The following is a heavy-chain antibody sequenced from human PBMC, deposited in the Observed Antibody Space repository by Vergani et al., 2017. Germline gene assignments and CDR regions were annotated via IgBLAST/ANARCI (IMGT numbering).Heavy chain of an antibody. D-gene: IGHD3-16*01. J-gene: IGHJ4*02. CDR2: IQFDGSNQ. Sequence: QVQLVESGGGVVQRGGSLRLSCATSGFPLSNYDMQWIRQGPGKGLEFVAFIQFDGSNQYYADSVKGRFPISRDFSKNTLYLQMNSLRTDETATYYCAKHFRGWGIDYWGQGTQVIVSS. V-gene: IGHV3-30*02. CDR1: GFPLSNYD. CDR3: AKHFRGWGIDY.